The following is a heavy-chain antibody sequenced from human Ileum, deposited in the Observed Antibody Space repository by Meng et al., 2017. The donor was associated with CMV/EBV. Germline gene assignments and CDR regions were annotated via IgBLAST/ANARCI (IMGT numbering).Heavy chain of an antibody. CDR3: VRGNHWNPGGLDA. D-gene: IGHD1-1*01. V-gene: IGHV3-53*01. J-gene: IGHJ6*02. CDR2: ISVSGNT. Sequence: GESPKIFCAASGFTVSSDYMGWVRQAPGKGLEWVSLISVSGNTYYSDSVKGRFTISRDNSKNTLCLRMDSLGVEDTAVYYCVRGNHWNPGGLDAWGQGTTVTVSS. CDR1: GFTVSSDY.